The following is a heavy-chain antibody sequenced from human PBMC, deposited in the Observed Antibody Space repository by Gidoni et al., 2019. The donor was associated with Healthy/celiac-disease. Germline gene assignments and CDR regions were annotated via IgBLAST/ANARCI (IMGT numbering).Heavy chain of an antibody. Sequence: QVQLVESGGGVVQPGRSLRLSCAASGFTFSSYGMHWVRQAPGKGLEWVAVIWYDGSNKYYADSVKGRFTISRDNSKNTLYLQMNSLRAEDTAVYYCARDGAGSSWPWYWFDPWGQGTLVTVSS. D-gene: IGHD6-13*01. V-gene: IGHV3-33*01. CDR1: GFTFSSYG. CDR3: ARDGAGSSWPWYWFDP. J-gene: IGHJ5*02. CDR2: IWYDGSNK.